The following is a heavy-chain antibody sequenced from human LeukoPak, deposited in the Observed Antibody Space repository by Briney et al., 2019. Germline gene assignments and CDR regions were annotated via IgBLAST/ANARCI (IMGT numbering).Heavy chain of an antibody. Sequence: SETLSLTCTVSGGSINSSNYYWGWIRQPPGRGLEWIGTIYYRGSTYYNPSLKSRVTISVDTSKKQFSLKLTSVTAVDTAVYYCARHLFGSGYYPDYWGQGTLVTVSS. CDR1: GGSINSSNYY. D-gene: IGHD3-22*01. J-gene: IGHJ4*02. CDR2: IYYRGST. V-gene: IGHV4-39*01. CDR3: ARHLFGSGYYPDY.